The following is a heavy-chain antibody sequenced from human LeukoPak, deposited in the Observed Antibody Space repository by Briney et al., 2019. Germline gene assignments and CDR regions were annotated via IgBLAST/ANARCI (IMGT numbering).Heavy chain of an antibody. CDR1: GYSITSGYY. D-gene: IGHD6-19*01. Sequence: SETLSLTCTVSGYSITSGYYWGWIRQPPGKGLEWIGSFYHSGSTNYNPSLKSRVTISVDTSKNQFSLKLSSVTAADTAVYYCARVVVSAVAGTGDYWGQGTLVTVSS. CDR3: ARVVVSAVAGTGDY. J-gene: IGHJ4*02. V-gene: IGHV4-38-2*02. CDR2: FYHSGST.